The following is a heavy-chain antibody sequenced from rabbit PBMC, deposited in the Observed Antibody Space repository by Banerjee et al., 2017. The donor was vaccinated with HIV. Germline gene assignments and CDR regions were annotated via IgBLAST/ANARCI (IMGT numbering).Heavy chain of an antibody. D-gene: IGHD2-1*01. Sequence: QSLEESGGDLVKPGASLTLTCTASGIDFSSYGISWVRQAPGKGLELIACIDTSSGSTYYASWAKGRFTISKTSSTTVTLQMTSLTAADTATYFCTRDRNGDDYPFNLWGPGTLVTVS. J-gene: IGHJ4*01. CDR3: TRDRNGDDYPFNL. CDR2: IDTSSGST. V-gene: IGHV1S40*01. CDR1: GIDFSSYG.